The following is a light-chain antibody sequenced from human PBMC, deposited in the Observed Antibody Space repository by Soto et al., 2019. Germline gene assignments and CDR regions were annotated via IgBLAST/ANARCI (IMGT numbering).Light chain of an antibody. CDR1: QGFSSW. CDR3: QQYNSYWGT. Sequence: DIQMTQSPSTLSASVGDRVTITCRAIQGFSSWLAWYQQKPGKAPKLLIYDASSLESGVPSRFSGSGSGTEFTLTISSLQPDDFATYYCQQYNSYWGTFGQGTKVEIK. CDR2: DAS. J-gene: IGKJ1*01. V-gene: IGKV1-5*01.